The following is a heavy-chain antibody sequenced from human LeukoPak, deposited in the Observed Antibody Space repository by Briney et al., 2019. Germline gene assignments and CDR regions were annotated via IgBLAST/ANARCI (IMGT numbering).Heavy chain of an antibody. J-gene: IGHJ3*02. D-gene: IGHD3-9*01. V-gene: IGHV4-59*08. CDR2: IYFRGPT. CDR1: GGSISTYY. CDR3: ARRNILTEGEAFDI. Sequence: TPTDTLSLTCTVSGGSISTYYWSWIRQPPEKGLEWIGSIYFRGPTNNNPSLKSRVTISVDTSKNQFSLKLNSVTAADTAVYYCARRNILTEGEAFDIWGQGTLVTV.